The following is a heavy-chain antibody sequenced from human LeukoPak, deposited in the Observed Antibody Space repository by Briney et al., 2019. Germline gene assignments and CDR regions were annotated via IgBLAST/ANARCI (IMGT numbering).Heavy chain of an antibody. V-gene: IGHV4-61*02. Sequence: SETLSLTCTVSGDSISSGDYYWSWIRQPSGKGLEWIGRISSSGSTNYNPSLKSRVTISVDTSKNQFSLKLNSVTAADTAVYYCATESNYYDFSAYYRFDYWGQGTLVTVSS. J-gene: IGHJ4*02. CDR1: GDSISSGDYY. CDR3: ATESNYYDFSAYYRFDY. CDR2: ISSSGST. D-gene: IGHD3-22*01.